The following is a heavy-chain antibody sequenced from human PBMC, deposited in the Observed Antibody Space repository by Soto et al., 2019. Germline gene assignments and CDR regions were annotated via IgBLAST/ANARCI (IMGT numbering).Heavy chain of an antibody. D-gene: IGHD3-10*01. CDR1: GKTFSAYY. CDR2: FKPTGGGST. J-gene: IGHJ6*02. Sequence: ASVKVSCKPSGKTFSAYYVPWVHKAPGQGLEWMGVFKPTGGGSTSYAQRFQGRVTVTRDTSTSTVYMELGSLRFDDTAVYFCASDYGSGVEMDVWGQGTRVTVSS. V-gene: IGHV1-46*01. CDR3: ASDYGSGVEMDV.